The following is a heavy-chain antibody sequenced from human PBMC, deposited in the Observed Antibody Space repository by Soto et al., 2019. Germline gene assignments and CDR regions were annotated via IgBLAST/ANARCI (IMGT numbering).Heavy chain of an antibody. CDR2: IIPIFGTA. Sequence: SVKVSCKASGATFSSYAISWVRQAPGQGLEWMGGIIPIFGTANYAQKFQGRVTITADESTNTAYMELSSLRSEDTAVYYCARDRISYYGMDVWGQGTTVTVSS. CDR1: GATFSSYA. D-gene: IGHD3-3*02. J-gene: IGHJ6*02. V-gene: IGHV1-69*13. CDR3: ARDRISYYGMDV.